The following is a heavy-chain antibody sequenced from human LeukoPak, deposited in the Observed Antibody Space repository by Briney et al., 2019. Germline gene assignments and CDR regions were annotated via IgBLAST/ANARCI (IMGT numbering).Heavy chain of an antibody. V-gene: IGHV1-24*01. CDR2: FDPEDGET. CDR1: GYTLTELS. J-gene: IGHJ4*02. D-gene: IGHD3-22*01. CDR3: ARALDYYDSSGYLH. Sequence: ASVKVSCKVSGYTLTELSMHWVRQAPGKGLEWMGGFDPEDGETIYAQKFQGRVTMTEDTSTDTAYMELSSLRSEDTAVYYCARALDYYDSSGYLHWGQGTLVTVSS.